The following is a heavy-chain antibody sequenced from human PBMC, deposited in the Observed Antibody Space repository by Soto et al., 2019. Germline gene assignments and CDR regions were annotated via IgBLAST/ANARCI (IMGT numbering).Heavy chain of an antibody. CDR1: GFSFSDYS. CDR3: AKGKGVGATPDGANC. D-gene: IGHD1-26*01. V-gene: IGHV3-23*05. Sequence: GGAPRLSCAASGFSFSDYSINWVRQAPGKGLEWVSFIDLSGTTTYYRDSVKGRFTVSRDTSKNTVYLQMNSLRAEDTAIYYCAKGKGVGATPDGANCWGQGTLVTVSS. J-gene: IGHJ4*02. CDR2: IDLSGTTT.